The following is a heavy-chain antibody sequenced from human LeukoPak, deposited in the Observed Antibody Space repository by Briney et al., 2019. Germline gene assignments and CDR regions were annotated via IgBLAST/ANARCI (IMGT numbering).Heavy chain of an antibody. Sequence: ASVKVSCKASGFTFTSYGISWVRQAPGQGLEWMGWISAYNGNTNYAQKFQGRVTMTRDTSTSTVYMELSSLRSEDTTVYYCARGGVIRPLWYWGQGTLVTVSS. J-gene: IGHJ4*02. D-gene: IGHD3-10*01. V-gene: IGHV1-18*01. CDR3: ARGGVIRPLWY. CDR1: GFTFTSYG. CDR2: ISAYNGNT.